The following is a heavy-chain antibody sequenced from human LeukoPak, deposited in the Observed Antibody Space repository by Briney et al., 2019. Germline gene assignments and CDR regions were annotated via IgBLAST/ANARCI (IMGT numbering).Heavy chain of an antibody. J-gene: IGHJ3*02. D-gene: IGHD4-11*01. V-gene: IGHV3-49*04. CDR2: IRSKAYGGTT. CDR1: GFTFGDYA. CDR3: TRDKVKNAFDI. Sequence: SLRLSCTASGFTFGDYAMSWVRQAPGKGLEWVGFIRSKAYGGTTEYAASVKGRFTISRDDSKSIAYLQMNSLKTEDTAVYYCTRDKVKNAFDIWGRGTMVTVSS.